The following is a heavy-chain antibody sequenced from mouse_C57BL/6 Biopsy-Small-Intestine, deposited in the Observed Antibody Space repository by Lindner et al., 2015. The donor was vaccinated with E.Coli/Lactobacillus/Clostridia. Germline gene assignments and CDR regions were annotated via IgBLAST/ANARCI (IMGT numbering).Heavy chain of an antibody. CDR1: GFNIKDYY. D-gene: IGHD2-12*01. Sequence: VQLQESGAELVKPGASVKLSCTASGFNIKDYYMHWVKQRPEQGLEWIGWIDPENGDTEYAPKFQGKATITADTSSNTAYLQLSSLTSEDTAVYYCARGYSYWYFDVWGTGTTVTVSS. CDR2: IDPENGDT. V-gene: IGHV14-2*01. J-gene: IGHJ1*03. CDR3: ARGYSYWYFDV.